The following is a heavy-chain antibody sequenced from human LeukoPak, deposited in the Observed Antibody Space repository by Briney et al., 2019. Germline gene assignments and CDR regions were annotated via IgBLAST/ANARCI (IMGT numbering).Heavy chain of an antibody. CDR2: IYTSGST. CDR1: GGSISSYY. CDR3: ARHPFKVLGYFDY. V-gene: IGHV4-4*09. Sequence: PSETLSLTCTVSGGSISSYYWSWIRQTPGKGLEWIGYIYTSGSTNYNPSLKSRVTISVDTSKNQFSLKLSSVTAADTAVYYCARHPFKVLGYFDYWGQGTLVTVSS. J-gene: IGHJ4*02. D-gene: IGHD2/OR15-2a*01.